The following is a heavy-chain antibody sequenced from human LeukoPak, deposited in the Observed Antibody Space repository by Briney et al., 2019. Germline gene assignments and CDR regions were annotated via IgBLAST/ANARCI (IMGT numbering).Heavy chain of an antibody. D-gene: IGHD1-26*01. CDR2: IWYDGSKK. CDR1: GFTFSSYG. J-gene: IGHJ4*02. CDR3: ARDLSVGGPDF. Sequence: GGSLRLSCAASGFTFSSYGFHWVRQAPGKGLEWVGAIWYDGSKKYYGDSVKGRFTISRDNSKNTVFLQMNSLRAEDTSMYYRARDLSVGGPDFWGQGTLVTVSS. V-gene: IGHV3-33*01.